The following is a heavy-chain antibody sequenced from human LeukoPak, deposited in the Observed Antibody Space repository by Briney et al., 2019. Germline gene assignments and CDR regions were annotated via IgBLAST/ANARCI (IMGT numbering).Heavy chain of an antibody. CDR3: ARENYYDTHFDI. CDR2: IYYSGST. CDR1: GGSISSYY. V-gene: IGHV4-59*12. Sequence: SETLSLTCTVSGGSISSYYWSWIRQPPGKGLEWIGYIYYSGSTNYNPSLKSRVTMSVDTSKNQFSLKLSSVTAADTAVYYCARENYYDTHFDIWGQGTMVTVSS. D-gene: IGHD3-22*01. J-gene: IGHJ3*02.